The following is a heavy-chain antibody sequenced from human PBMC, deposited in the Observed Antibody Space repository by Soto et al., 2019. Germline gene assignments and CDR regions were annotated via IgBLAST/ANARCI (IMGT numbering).Heavy chain of an antibody. CDR1: GGSISSGGYY. V-gene: IGHV4-31*03. Sequence: PSETLSLTCTVSGGSISSGGYYWSWIRQHPGKGLEWIGYIYYSGSTYYNPSLKSRVTISVDTSKNQFSLKLSSVTAADTAVYYCARDRPPHPRGGSYYFDYWGQGTLVTVSS. D-gene: IGHD1-26*01. CDR3: ARDRPPHPRGGSYYFDY. J-gene: IGHJ4*02. CDR2: IYYSGST.